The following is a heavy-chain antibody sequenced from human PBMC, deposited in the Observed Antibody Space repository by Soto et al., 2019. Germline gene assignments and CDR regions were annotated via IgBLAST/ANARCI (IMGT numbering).Heavy chain of an antibody. V-gene: IGHV1-3*04. CDR1: GYNFISHA. CDR2: INTGNGNT. D-gene: IGHD3-10*02. J-gene: IGHJ1*01. Sequence: QVPLVQSGAEVKKPGSSVKLSCKASGYNFISHAMHWVRQAPGQRPEWMGWINTGNGNTKSSQKFQGRVTITRDTSANTAYMELSRLRSEGTAVYYWARSQGAVCSGSYNIFGDFQHWGQGTLVTVSS. CDR3: ARSQGAVCSGSYNIFGDFQH.